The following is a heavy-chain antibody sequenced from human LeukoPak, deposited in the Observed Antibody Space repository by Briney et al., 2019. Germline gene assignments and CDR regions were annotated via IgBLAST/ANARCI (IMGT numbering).Heavy chain of an antibody. CDR3: AREDGAAAGTH. Sequence: GGSLRLSCAASGFTFSSYGMHWVRQAPGQGLEWMGWINPNSGGTNYAQKFQGRVTMTRDTSISTAYMELSRLRSDDTAVYYCAREDGAAAGTHWGQGTLVTVSS. D-gene: IGHD6-13*01. V-gene: IGHV1-2*02. CDR1: GFTFSSYG. CDR2: INPNSGGT. J-gene: IGHJ4*02.